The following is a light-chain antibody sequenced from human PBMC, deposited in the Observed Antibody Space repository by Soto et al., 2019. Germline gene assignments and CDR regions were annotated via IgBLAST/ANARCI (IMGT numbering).Light chain of an antibody. Sequence: EIVLTQSPCTLSLSPGQRATLSCRASQSISSNFLAWYQQKPGQAPRLLIYATSSRATGIPGRFSGSGSGTDFTLTISRLEPEDFAVYYCQQYSSSWTFGQGTKVEIK. CDR1: QSISSNF. CDR2: ATS. V-gene: IGKV3-20*01. CDR3: QQYSSSWT. J-gene: IGKJ1*01.